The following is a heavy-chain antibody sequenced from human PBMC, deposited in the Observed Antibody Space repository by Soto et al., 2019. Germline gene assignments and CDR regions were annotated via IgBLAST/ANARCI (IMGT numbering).Heavy chain of an antibody. CDR1: GGTFSSYA. V-gene: IGHV1-69*13. Sequence: ASVKVSCKASGGTFSSYAISWVRQAPGQGLEWMGGIIPIFGTANYAQKFQGRVTITADESTSTAYMELSSLRSEDTAVYYCASYYYNSSGYQREIDYWGQGTLVTVSS. D-gene: IGHD3-22*01. CDR2: IIPIFGTA. J-gene: IGHJ4*02. CDR3: ASYYYNSSGYQREIDY.